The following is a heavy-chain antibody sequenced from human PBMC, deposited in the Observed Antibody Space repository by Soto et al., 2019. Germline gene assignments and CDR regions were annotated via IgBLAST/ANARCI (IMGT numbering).Heavy chain of an antibody. J-gene: IGHJ6*02. CDR2: VYYSGNT. V-gene: IGHV4-59*01. Sequence: SETLSLTCTVSGGSISSYCWSWIRQPPGKGLEWIGNVYYSGNTNYNPSLNSRVTISIDTSKNQFSLKLSSVTAADTGVYFCAGVFGEWGVDYYYYYGMDVWGQGTTVTVSS. CDR1: GGSISSYC. CDR3: AGVFGEWGVDYYYYYGMDV. D-gene: IGHD3-10*01.